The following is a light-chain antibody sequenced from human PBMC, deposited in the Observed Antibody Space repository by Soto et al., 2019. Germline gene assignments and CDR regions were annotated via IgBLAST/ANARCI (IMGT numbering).Light chain of an antibody. J-gene: IGKJ3*01. CDR1: RSVGSN. CDR3: QQYNKWPLFT. V-gene: IGKV3-15*01. Sequence: ETVMTQSPATLSVSPGERATLSCRASRSVGSNLAWYQQRPGQAPSLHIYVASTRATGIPVRFSGSGSGTEVTLNICCVQSEDFGFYYCQQYNKWPLFTFGPGTRVAMK. CDR2: VAS.